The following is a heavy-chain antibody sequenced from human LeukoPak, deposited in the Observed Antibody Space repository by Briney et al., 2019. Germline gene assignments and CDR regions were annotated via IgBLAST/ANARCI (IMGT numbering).Heavy chain of an antibody. CDR3: ARVTSDGGSDY. CDR2: IKQDGSEK. J-gene: IGHJ4*02. D-gene: IGHD3-16*01. Sequence: GGSLRLSCAASGFTFSSHWMTWVRQPPGKGLEWVANIKQDGSEKYYVDSVKGRFTISRDNAKNSLYLQMNSLRAEDTAVHFCARVTSDGGSDYWGQGTLVTVSS. CDR1: GFTFSSHW. V-gene: IGHV3-7*03.